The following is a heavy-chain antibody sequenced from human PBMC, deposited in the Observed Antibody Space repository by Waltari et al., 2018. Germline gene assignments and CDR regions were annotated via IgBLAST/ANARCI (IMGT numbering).Heavy chain of an antibody. J-gene: IGHJ4*02. V-gene: IGHV4-39*07. CDR1: GGSISSSIYY. CDR2: IYYSGST. Sequence: QLQLQESGPGLVKPSETLSLTCTVSGGSISSSIYYWGWIRQPPGKGLEWIGSIYYSGSTYYNPSLKSRVTISVDTSKNQFSLKLSSVTAADTAVYYCARDFAKLMTFDYWGQGTLVTVSS. D-gene: IGHD2-8*01. CDR3: ARDFAKLMTFDY.